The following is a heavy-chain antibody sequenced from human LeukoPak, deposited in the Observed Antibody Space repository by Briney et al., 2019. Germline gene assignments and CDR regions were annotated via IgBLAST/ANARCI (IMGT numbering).Heavy chain of an antibody. CDR3: ARDNYDILTGYSKYGMDV. J-gene: IGHJ6*02. Sequence: SVKVSCKASGGTFSSYAISWVRQAPGQGLEWMGRIIPILGIANYAQKFQGRVTITADKSTSTAYMELSSLRSEDTAVYYCARDNYDILTGYSKYGMDVWGQGTTVTVSS. D-gene: IGHD3-9*01. V-gene: IGHV1-69*04. CDR2: IIPILGIA. CDR1: GGTFSSYA.